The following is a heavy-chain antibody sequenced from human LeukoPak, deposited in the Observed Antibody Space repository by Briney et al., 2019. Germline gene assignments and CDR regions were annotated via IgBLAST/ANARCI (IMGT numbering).Heavy chain of an antibody. CDR3: ARPLTGD. V-gene: IGHV1-46*01. CDR1: GYSFTSYY. J-gene: IGHJ4*02. D-gene: IGHD2-21*01. Sequence: EASVKVSCKASGYSFTSYYMHWVRQAPGQGLEWMGFINPSGSSAAYAQKFRGRLTMTRDMFTSTDYMELTSLTSDDTAVYYCARPLTGDWGQGTLVTVSS. CDR2: INPSGSSA.